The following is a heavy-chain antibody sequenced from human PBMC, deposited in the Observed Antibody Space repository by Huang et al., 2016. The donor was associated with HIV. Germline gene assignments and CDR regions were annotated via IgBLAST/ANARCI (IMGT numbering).Heavy chain of an antibody. CDR1: GFTFRSYG. D-gene: IGHD3-10*01. J-gene: IGHJ3*02. CDR2: IRYDGSNK. Sequence: QVQLVESGGGVVQPGGSLRVFCAASGFTFRSYGMHWGRQAPGKWLEWVAFIRYDGSNKYYADSVGGRFTISRDNSKNTLYLQMNSLRAEDTAVYYCAKGSMANAFDIWGQGTMVTVSS. CDR3: AKGSMANAFDI. V-gene: IGHV3-30*02.